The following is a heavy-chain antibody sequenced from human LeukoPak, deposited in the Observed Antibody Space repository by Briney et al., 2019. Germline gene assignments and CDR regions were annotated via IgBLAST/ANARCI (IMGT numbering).Heavy chain of an antibody. J-gene: IGHJ4*02. V-gene: IGHV4-38-2*02. D-gene: IGHD3-10*01. CDR1: GYSITSGYF. CDR2: IYHSGST. Sequence: PSETLSLTWSVSGYSITSGYFWGWIRQSPGKGLEWIGSIYHSGSTYYNPSLKSRVTISLDTSKNQFSLKLSSVTAADTAVYYCSSSRWRYGSVDYWGQGTLVTVSS. CDR3: SSSRWRYGSVDY.